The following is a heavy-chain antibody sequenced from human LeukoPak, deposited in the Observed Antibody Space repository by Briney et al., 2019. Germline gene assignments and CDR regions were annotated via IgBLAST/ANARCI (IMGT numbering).Heavy chain of an antibody. CDR1: GFTFSDYA. CDR2: SSWNSGTI. Sequence: PGRSLRLSCAASGFTFSDYAMHWVRQVPGKGREWVGGSSWNSGTIAYGESVKGRATISRDNARNSLYLEVNSLRVEDTALYYCAKDLAVGTSPRVHAFDVRGQGSLVTVSS. CDR3: AKDLAVGTSPRVHAFDV. V-gene: IGHV3-9*01. D-gene: IGHD1/OR15-1a*01. J-gene: IGHJ3*01.